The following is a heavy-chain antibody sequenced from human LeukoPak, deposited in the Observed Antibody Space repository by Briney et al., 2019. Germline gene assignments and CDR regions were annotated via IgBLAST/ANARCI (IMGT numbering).Heavy chain of an antibody. D-gene: IGHD4-17*01. J-gene: IGHJ4*02. Sequence: PSETLSLTCTVSGGSISSGDYYWSWIRQHPGKGLEWIGYIYNSGSTYYNPSFKSRVTISVDTSKNQFSLKLNSVTAADTAVYFCATERDYGDRFFDYWGQGTLVTVSS. CDR3: ATERDYGDRFFDY. CDR2: IYNSGST. CDR1: GGSISSGDYY. V-gene: IGHV4-31*03.